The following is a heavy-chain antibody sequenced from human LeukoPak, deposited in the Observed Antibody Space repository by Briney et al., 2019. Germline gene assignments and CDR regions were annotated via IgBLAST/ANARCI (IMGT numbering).Heavy chain of an antibody. Sequence: GRSLRLSCAAPGFTFDDYAMHWVRQAPGKGLEWVSGISWNSGSIGYADSVKGRFTISRDNAKNSLYLQMNSLRAEDTAVYYCARGHRGYSYGYYTHYYYYMDVWGKGTTVTVSS. CDR3: ARGHRGYSYGYYTHYYYYMDV. CDR1: GFTFDDYA. CDR2: ISWNSGSI. J-gene: IGHJ6*03. V-gene: IGHV3-9*01. D-gene: IGHD5-18*01.